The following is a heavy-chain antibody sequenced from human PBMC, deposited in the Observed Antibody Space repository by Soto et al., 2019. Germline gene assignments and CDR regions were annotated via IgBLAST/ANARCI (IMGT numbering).Heavy chain of an antibody. CDR3: AKNQGVELVPLATVDWFDP. V-gene: IGHV3-23*01. D-gene: IGHD1-26*01. Sequence: EVVLLESGGGLGQPGGSLRLSCAASGFIFENFGMSWVRQAPGKGLEWISSISGSGFKKYYADSVKGRFTISRDNSKSTVYLELNNLSAEDTAVYHCAKNQGVELVPLATVDWFDPWGQGSVVTVSS. CDR1: GFIFENFG. J-gene: IGHJ5*02. CDR2: ISGSGFKK.